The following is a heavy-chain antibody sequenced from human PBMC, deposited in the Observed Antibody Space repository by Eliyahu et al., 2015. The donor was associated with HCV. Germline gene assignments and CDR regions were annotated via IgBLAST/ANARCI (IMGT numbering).Heavy chain of an antibody. CDR3: ARQVVRITMIVVVPGYFDL. J-gene: IGHJ2*01. CDR1: GGSISSSSYY. CDR2: IYYSGST. V-gene: IGHV4-39*01. Sequence: QLQLQESGPGLVKPSXTLSLTCXVSGGSISSSSYYWGWIRQPPGKGLEWIGSIYYSGSTYYNPSLKSRVTISVDTSKNQFSLKLSSVTAADTAVYYCARQVVRITMIVVVPGYFDLWGRGTLVTVSS. D-gene: IGHD3-22*01.